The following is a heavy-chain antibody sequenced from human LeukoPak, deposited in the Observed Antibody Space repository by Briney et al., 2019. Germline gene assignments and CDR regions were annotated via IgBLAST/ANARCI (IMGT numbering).Heavy chain of an antibody. D-gene: IGHD5-12*01. Sequence: SETLSLACAVYGGSFSGYYWSWIRQPPGKGLEWIGEINHSGSTNYNPSLESRVTISVDTSKNQFSLKLSSVTAADTAVYYCASQRGRGYSSTSYWGQGTLVTVSS. CDR2: INHSGST. CDR1: GGSFSGYY. CDR3: ASQRGRGYSSTSY. V-gene: IGHV4-34*01. J-gene: IGHJ4*02.